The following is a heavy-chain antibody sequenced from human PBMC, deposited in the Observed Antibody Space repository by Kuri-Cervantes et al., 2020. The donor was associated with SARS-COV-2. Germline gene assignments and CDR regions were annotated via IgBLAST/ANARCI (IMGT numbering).Heavy chain of an antibody. CDR1: DYSISSAYY. D-gene: IGHD1-26*01. CDR3: ASPIIVGATDY. CDR2: IFHTGNT. V-gene: IGHV4-38-2*01. J-gene: IGHJ4*02. Sequence: SETLSLTCVVSDYSISSAYYWGWIRQPPGKGLEWIGNIFHTGNTYYNPSLKSRVSMSVDTSKNQFSLKLNAVTAADTAVYYCASPIIVGATDYWGQGIRVTVSS.